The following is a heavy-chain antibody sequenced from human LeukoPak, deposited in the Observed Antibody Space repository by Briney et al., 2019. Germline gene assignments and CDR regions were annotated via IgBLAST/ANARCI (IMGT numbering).Heavy chain of an antibody. CDR3: ARGETSSYDY. V-gene: IGHV3-21*04. D-gene: IGHD2-2*01. J-gene: IGHJ4*02. Sequence: GGSLRLSCAASGFTFSSMNWVRQAPGKGLEWVSFISSSSDYIYYADSVKGRFTISRDNSKNTVYLQMNSLRAEDTAVYYCARGETSSYDYWGQGTLVTVSS. CDR2: ISSSSDYI. CDR1: GFTFSS.